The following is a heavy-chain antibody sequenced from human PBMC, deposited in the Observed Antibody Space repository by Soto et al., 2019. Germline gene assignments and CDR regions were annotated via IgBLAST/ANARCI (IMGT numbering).Heavy chain of an antibody. J-gene: IGHJ4*02. CDR3: ARVRFLEWLFIDY. CDR1: GFTFSSYW. D-gene: IGHD3-3*01. V-gene: IGHV3-7*01. CDR2: IKQDGSEK. Sequence: LRLSCAASGFTFSSYWMSWVRQAPGKGLEWVANIKQDGSEKYYVDSVKGRFTISRDNAKNSLYLQMNSLRAEDTAVYYCARVRFLEWLFIDYWGQGTLVTVSS.